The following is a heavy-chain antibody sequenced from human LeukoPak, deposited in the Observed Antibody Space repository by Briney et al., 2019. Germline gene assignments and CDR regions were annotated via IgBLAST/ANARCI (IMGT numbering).Heavy chain of an antibody. D-gene: IGHD3-22*01. Sequence: ASVKVSCKASGGPFSSYTISWVRKAPGQGLEWMVRIIPILGIANYAQKFQGRVTITADKSTSTAYMELSSLRSEDTAVYYCARRVWAELYYYDSSGYSSTPPFDYWGQGTLVTVSS. CDR3: ARRVWAELYYYDSSGYSSTPPFDY. CDR2: IIPILGIA. J-gene: IGHJ4*02. V-gene: IGHV1-69*02. CDR1: GGPFSSYT.